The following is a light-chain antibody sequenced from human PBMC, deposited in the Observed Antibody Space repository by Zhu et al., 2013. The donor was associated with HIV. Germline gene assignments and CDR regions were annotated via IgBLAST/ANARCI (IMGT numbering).Light chain of an antibody. J-gene: IGKJ4*01. V-gene: IGKV3-20*01. CDR3: QQYANSPRT. Sequence: EILLTQSPGTLSLSPGERATLSCRTSETIRNNYLAWYQHKPGRAPSLLIYDASSRATGIPDRFRGSGSGTDFTLIISRLEPEDFAVYYCQQYANSPRTFGGGTKVEI. CDR2: DAS. CDR1: ETIRNNY.